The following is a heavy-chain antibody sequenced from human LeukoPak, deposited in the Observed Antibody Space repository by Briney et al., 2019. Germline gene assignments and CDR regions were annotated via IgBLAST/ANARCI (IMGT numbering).Heavy chain of an antibody. J-gene: IGHJ4*02. Sequence: GGSPRLSCAASGFTFSSYSMNWVRQAPGKGLEWVSSISSSSSYIYYADSVKGRFTISRDNAKNSLYLQMNSLRAEDTAVYYCARALRDIVVVPAAIDYWGQGTLVTVSS. V-gene: IGHV3-21*01. CDR2: ISSSSSYI. D-gene: IGHD2-2*01. CDR1: GFTFSSYS. CDR3: ARALRDIVVVPAAIDY.